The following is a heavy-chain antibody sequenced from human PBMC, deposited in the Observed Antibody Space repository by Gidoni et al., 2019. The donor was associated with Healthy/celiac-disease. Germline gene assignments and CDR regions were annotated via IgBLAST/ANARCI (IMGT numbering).Heavy chain of an antibody. V-gene: IGHV4-39*01. CDR2: IYYSGST. J-gene: IGHJ4*02. Sequence: QLQLQESGPGLVKPSETLSLTCTVSGGAISSSSYYWGWIRQPPGKGLEWIGSIYYSGSTYYNPSLKSRVTISVDTSKNQFSLKLSSVTAADTAVYYCARRIVATREVDYWGQGTLVTVSS. D-gene: IGHD5-12*01. CDR1: GGAISSSSYY. CDR3: ARRIVATREVDY.